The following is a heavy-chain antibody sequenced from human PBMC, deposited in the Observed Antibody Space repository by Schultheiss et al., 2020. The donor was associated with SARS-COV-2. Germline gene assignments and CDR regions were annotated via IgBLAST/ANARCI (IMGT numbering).Heavy chain of an antibody. Sequence: GGSLRLSCAASGFTFSSYAMHWVRQAPGKGLEYVSAISSNGGSTYYADSVKGRFTISRDNSKNTLYLQMSSLRAEDTAVYYCARDLPSIGSYYNVHGSNWFDPWGQGTLVTVSS. CDR3: ARDLPSIGSYYNVHGSNWFDP. CDR1: GFTFSSYA. J-gene: IGHJ5*02. D-gene: IGHD3-10*01. V-gene: IGHV3-64D*06. CDR2: ISSNGGST.